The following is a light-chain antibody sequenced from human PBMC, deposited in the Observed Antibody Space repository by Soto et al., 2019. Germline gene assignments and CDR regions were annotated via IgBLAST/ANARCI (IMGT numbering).Light chain of an antibody. CDR2: GAS. J-gene: IGKJ4*01. CDR3: QQYNNWPLT. Sequence: EIVMTQSPATLSVSPGESATLSCRASQSVSSYLAWYQQKPGQAPRLLIYGASTRATGIPARLSGSGSGTEFTLTISSLQSEDFAVYYCQQYNNWPLTFGGGTKVDIK. CDR1: QSVSSY. V-gene: IGKV3-15*01.